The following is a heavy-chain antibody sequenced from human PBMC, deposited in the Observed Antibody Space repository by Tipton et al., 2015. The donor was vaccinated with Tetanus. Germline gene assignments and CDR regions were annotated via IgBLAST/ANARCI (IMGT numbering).Heavy chain of an antibody. V-gene: IGHV4-59*01. CDR2: ASYSGSS. CDR3: ARDAGYRRNYFDF. D-gene: IGHD2-2*02. J-gene: IGHJ4*02. Sequence: TLSLTCSVSGGSISSYYWSWIRQPPGKGLEWIGYASYSGSSNYNPSLKSRIIISIDASKNQFSLKLSSVAAADTAVYYCARDAGYRRNYFDFWGQGTLVTVSS. CDR1: GGSISSYY.